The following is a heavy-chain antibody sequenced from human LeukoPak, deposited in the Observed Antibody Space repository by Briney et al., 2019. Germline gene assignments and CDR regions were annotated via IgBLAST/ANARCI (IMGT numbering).Heavy chain of an antibody. V-gene: IGHV4-38-2*02. CDR1: GYSISSGYY. J-gene: IGHJ5*02. CDR3: ARAYYDFWSGPPGRYNWFDP. Sequence: SETLSLTCTVSGYSISSGYYWGWIRQPPGKGLEWIGSIYHSESTYYNPSLKSRVTISVDTSKNQFSLKLSSVTAADTAVYYCARAYYDFWSGPPGRYNWFDPWGQGTLVTVSS. CDR2: IYHSEST. D-gene: IGHD3-3*01.